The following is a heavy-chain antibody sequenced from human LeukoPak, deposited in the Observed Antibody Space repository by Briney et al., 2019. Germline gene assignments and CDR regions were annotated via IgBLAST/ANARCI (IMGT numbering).Heavy chain of an antibody. CDR3: VRDLGTVASGLYFYYMDV. CDR1: GYTFTSFG. D-gene: IGHD3-3*02. V-gene: IGHV1-18*01. Sequence: ASVKVSCTASGYTFTSFGISWVRQAPGQGLEWMGWISAYNGNTKYAQRFQGRVTMTTDTSTSTAYLELRSLRSDDTAVYYCVRDLGTVASGLYFYYMDVWGKGTTVTISS. J-gene: IGHJ6*03. CDR2: ISAYNGNT.